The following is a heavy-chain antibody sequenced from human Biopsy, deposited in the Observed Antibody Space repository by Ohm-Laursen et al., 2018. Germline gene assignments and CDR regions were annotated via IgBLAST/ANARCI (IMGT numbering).Heavy chain of an antibody. V-gene: IGHV1-2*02. CDR3: ARVRHEETLDQ. CDR2: IALDSGNT. Sequence: ASVKVSCKASGFSFTGYYIHWVRQAPGQGLEWMGWIALDSGNTKYAQKFQGRVTLTWDTSISTAYMDLNRLTLGDTAVYYCARVRHEETLDQWGQGTLVTVS. CDR1: GFSFTGYY. J-gene: IGHJ4*02.